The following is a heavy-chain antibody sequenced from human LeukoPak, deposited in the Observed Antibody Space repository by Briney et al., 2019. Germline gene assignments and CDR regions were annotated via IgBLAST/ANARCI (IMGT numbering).Heavy chain of an antibody. CDR1: GGSFSGYY. D-gene: IGHD3-22*01. Sequence: NPSETLSLTCAVYGGSFSGYYWSWIRQPPGKGLEWIGEINHSGNTNYNPSLKSRVTISVDTSKNQFSLKLSSVTAADTAVYHCASLRYYYDSSGSRPVDYWGQGTLVTVSS. V-gene: IGHV4-34*01. CDR3: ASLRYYYDSSGSRPVDY. CDR2: INHSGNT. J-gene: IGHJ4*02.